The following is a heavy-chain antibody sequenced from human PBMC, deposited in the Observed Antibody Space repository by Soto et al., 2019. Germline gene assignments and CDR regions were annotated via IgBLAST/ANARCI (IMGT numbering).Heavy chain of an antibody. CDR2: ISYHGKKT. CDR1: GFTFSRDA. CDR3: ARDEWYGINSGWYFDL. V-gene: IGHV3-30*04. D-gene: IGHD3-3*01. Sequence: GGSLRLSCAASGFTFSRDAMHWVRQAPGKGLEWVAVISYHGKKTYYADSVQGRFTISRDNSKNTLYLQMNSLGLEDTAVYYCARDEWYGINSGWYFDLWGRGTLVTVSS. J-gene: IGHJ2*01.